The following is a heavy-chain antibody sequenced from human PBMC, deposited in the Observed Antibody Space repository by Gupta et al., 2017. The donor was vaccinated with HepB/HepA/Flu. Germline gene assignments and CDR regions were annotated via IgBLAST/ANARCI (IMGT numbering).Heavy chain of an antibody. J-gene: IGHJ4*02. CDR2: IKQDGTET. CDR3: ARRNDYGSSYFDY. D-gene: IGHD4-17*01. CDR1: GSTFSNYL. Sequence: EVQLVESGGGLVQPGGSLRLSCAASGSTFSNYLMSWVRQAPGKGLQWVASIKQDGTETYFVDSLKGRFTISRDNAENSLYLQMDSLRDDDTAMYYCARRNDYGSSYFDYWGQGTLVTVS. V-gene: IGHV3-7*01.